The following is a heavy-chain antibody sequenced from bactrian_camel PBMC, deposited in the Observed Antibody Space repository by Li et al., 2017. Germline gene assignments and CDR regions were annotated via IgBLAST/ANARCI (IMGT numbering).Heavy chain of an antibody. V-gene: IGHV3S6*01. CDR3: AVDECWGGSLMPGVFGY. J-gene: IGHJ4*01. CDR2: IVGDGSGI. CDR1: GFTFSNYY. D-gene: IGHD1*01. Sequence: HVQLVESGGGLVQPGGSLRLSCAASGFTFSNYYMNWVRQAPGKGLEYVSSIVGDGSGIYYADSVKGRFSISKDNANNALYLRMNNLKPEDSAKYYCAVDECWGGSLMPGVFGYWGQGTQVTVS.